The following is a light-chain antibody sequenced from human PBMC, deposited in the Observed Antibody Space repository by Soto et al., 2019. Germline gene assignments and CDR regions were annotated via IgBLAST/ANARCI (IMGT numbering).Light chain of an antibody. V-gene: IGLV2-23*01. CDR3: CSYAGSSTLV. J-gene: IGLJ2*01. CDR2: EGS. Sequence: QSVLPQPASVSGSPGQSITISCTGTSSDVGSYNLVSWYQQHPGKAPKLMIYEGSKRPSGVSNRFSGSKSGNTASLTISGLQAEDEADYYCCSYAGSSTLVFGGGTQLTV. CDR1: SSDVGSYNL.